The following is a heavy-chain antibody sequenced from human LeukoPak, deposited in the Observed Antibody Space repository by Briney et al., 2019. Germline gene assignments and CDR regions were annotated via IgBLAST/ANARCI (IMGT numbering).Heavy chain of an antibody. CDR2: IDPSDSYT. Sequence: GESLRISWNGSGYSFTRKWITWVRQMPGKGLEWMGRIDPSDSYTNYSPSFRGHVTISADKSISTAYLQWSSLKTSDTAMYYCSRLGGGALLDYWGQGTLVTVSS. CDR1: GYSFTRKW. J-gene: IGHJ4*02. CDR3: SRLGGGALLDY. V-gene: IGHV5-10-1*01. D-gene: IGHD2-21*01.